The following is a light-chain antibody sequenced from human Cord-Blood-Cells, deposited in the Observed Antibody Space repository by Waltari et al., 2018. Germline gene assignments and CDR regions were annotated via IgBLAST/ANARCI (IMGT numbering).Light chain of an antibody. V-gene: IGLV3-1*01. CDR2: HVS. J-gene: IGLJ1*01. CDR1: KLGDKY. Sequence: SYELTQPPSVSVSPGQTASITCSGDKLGDKYACWYQQKPGQSPVLVIYHVSKRPSGIPDRFSGANSGYTATLTISGTQAMDEADYYCQAWDSSTNYVFGTGTKVTVL. CDR3: QAWDSSTNYV.